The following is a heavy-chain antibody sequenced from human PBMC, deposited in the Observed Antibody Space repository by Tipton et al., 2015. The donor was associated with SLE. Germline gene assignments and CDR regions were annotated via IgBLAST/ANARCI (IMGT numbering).Heavy chain of an antibody. CDR1: GGSISSSSYY. CDR2: IYYSGST. J-gene: IGHJ4*02. V-gene: IGHV4-39*07. CDR3: ATGGREYYFDY. Sequence: TLSLTCTVSGGSISSSSYYWGWIRQPPGKGLEWIGSIYYSGSTYYNPSLKSQVTISVDTSKNQFSLKLSSVTAADTAVYYCATGGREYYFDYWGQGTLVTVSS. D-gene: IGHD3-10*01.